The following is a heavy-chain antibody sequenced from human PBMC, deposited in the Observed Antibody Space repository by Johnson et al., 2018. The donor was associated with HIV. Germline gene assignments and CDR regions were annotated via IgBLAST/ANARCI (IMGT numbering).Heavy chain of an antibody. Sequence: VQLVESGGGVVRPGGSLRLSCVASGFTFDDYGMSWVRQAPGKGLEWVSGINWNGGSTGYADSVKGRFTISRDNAKNSPDLQMNSLRAEDTALYYCARDEGIEWELLPNAFDIWGQGTMVTVSS. D-gene: IGHD1-26*01. J-gene: IGHJ3*02. V-gene: IGHV3-20*04. CDR2: INWNGGST. CDR3: ARDEGIEWELLPNAFDI. CDR1: GFTFDDYG.